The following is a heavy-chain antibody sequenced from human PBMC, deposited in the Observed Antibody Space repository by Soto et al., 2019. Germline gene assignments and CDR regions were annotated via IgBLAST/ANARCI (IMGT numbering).Heavy chain of an antibody. J-gene: IGHJ4*02. CDR3: AKDVYSSSWFDY. CDR1: GFTFSSYA. V-gene: IGHV3-23*01. CDR2: ISGSGGST. Sequence: GGSLRLSCAASGFTFSSYAMSWVRQAPGKGLEWVSAISGSGGSTYYADSVKGRFTISRDNSKNTLYLQMNSLRAEDTAVDYCAKDVYSSSWFDYWGQGTLVTVSS. D-gene: IGHD6-13*01.